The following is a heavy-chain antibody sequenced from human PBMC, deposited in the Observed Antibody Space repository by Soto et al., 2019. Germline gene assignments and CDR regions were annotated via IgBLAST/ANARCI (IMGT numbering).Heavy chain of an antibody. CDR3: AKDLGAGSGYDVDY. Sequence: EVQLLQSGGGLVQPGGSLRLSCAASGFTFTSYSMTWVRQTPGKGLEWVAAVNPDGYSTYYADSVKGRFTIARDNANKHLYLQMTGLRAEDTAVYYCAKDLGAGSGYDVDYRDQGTLVTVSS. V-gene: IGHV3-23*01. CDR1: GFTFTSYS. D-gene: IGHD5-12*01. J-gene: IGHJ4*02. CDR2: VNPDGYST.